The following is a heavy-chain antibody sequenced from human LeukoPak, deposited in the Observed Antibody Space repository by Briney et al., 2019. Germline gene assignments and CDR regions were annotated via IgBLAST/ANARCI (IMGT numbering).Heavy chain of an antibody. D-gene: IGHD3-10*01. Sequence: SETLSLTCAVYGGSFSGYYWSWIRQPPGKGLEWVGEINHSGSTNYNPSLKSPVTISVDTSKNQFSLKLSSVTAADTAVYYCARLLYGSGYDAFDIWGQGTMVTVSS. CDR1: GGSFSGYY. J-gene: IGHJ3*02. CDR2: INHSGST. CDR3: ARLLYGSGYDAFDI. V-gene: IGHV4-34*01.